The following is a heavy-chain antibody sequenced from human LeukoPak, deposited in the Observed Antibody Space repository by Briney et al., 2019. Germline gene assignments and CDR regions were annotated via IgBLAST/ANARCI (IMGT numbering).Heavy chain of an antibody. CDR1: GFTFSSYS. Sequence: GGSLRLSCAASGFTFSSYSMNWVRQAPGKGLEWVSYISSSSTIYYADSVKGRFTISRDNAKNSLYLQMNSLRDEDTAVYYCAREPYCGGDCSHFDYWGQGTLVTVSS. CDR3: AREPYCGGDCSHFDY. CDR2: ISSSSTI. D-gene: IGHD2-21*02. V-gene: IGHV3-48*02. J-gene: IGHJ4*02.